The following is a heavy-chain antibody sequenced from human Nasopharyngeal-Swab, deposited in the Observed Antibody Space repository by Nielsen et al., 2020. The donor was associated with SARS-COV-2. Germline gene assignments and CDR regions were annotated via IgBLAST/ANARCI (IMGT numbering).Heavy chain of an antibody. CDR3: AKGSYYYDSYGAFDI. J-gene: IGHJ3*02. V-gene: IGHV3-30*18. CDR1: GFTFSSYG. CDR2: ISYDGSNK. D-gene: IGHD3-22*01. Sequence: GGSLRLSCAASGFTFSSYGMYWVCQAPGKGLEWVAVISYDGSNKYYADPVKGRFTISRDNSKNTLYLQMNSLRTEDTAVYYCAKGSYYYDSYGAFDIWGQGTMVTVSS.